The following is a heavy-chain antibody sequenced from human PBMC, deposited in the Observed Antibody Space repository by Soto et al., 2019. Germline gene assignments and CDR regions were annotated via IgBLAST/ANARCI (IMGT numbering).Heavy chain of an antibody. CDR3: AKDTSKYSNNWPAYYGLDV. V-gene: IGHV3-30*18. CDR2: ISFDGSNQ. Sequence: QVQLVESGGGVVQPGRSLRLSCAASGFTFSSFGMHWVRQAPGKGLECVAFISFDGSNQYYVDSVTGRFIISRDNSKNTLSLQMNNLKAEDTAVYYCAKDTSKYSNNWPAYYGLDVWGQGTTVTVSS. J-gene: IGHJ6*02. CDR1: GFTFSSFG. D-gene: IGHD6-13*01.